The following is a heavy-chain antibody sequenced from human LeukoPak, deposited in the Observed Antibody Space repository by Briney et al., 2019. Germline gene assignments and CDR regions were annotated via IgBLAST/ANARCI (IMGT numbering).Heavy chain of an antibody. V-gene: IGHV3-30*03. CDR2: ISYDGSNK. CDR1: GFTFSSYG. CDR3: AREIVVVVAAIDY. Sequence: GGSLRLSCAASGFTFSSYGMHWVRQAPGKGLEWVAVISYDGSNKYYADSVKGRFTISRDNSKNTLYLQMNSLRAEDTAVYYCAREIVVVVAAIDYWGQGTLVTVSS. J-gene: IGHJ4*02. D-gene: IGHD2-15*01.